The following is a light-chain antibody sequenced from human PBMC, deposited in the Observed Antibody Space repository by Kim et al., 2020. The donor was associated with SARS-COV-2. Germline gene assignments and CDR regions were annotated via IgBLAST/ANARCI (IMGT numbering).Light chain of an antibody. J-gene: IGLJ2*01. CDR3: NSWDSSGNHVV. Sequence: SSELTQDPAVSVALGQTVRITYQGDSLRSYYASWYQQKPGQAPVRVIYGKNNRPSGIPDRFSGSSSGNTASLTITGAQAEDEADYYCNSWDSSGNHVVFGGGTKLTVL. V-gene: IGLV3-19*02. CDR2: GKN. CDR1: SLRSYY.